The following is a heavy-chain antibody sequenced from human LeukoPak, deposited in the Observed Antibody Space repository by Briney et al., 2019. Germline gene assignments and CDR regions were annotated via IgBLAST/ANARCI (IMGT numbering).Heavy chain of an antibody. CDR1: GFTFSSYA. J-gene: IGHJ5*02. D-gene: IGHD5-18*01. CDR2: ISGSGGST. CDR3: AKDYTGSQLWFITPANNWFDP. Sequence: GGSLRLSCAASGFTFSSYAMSWVRQAPGKGLEWVSAISGSGGSTYYADSVKGRFTISRDNSKNTLYLQMNSLRAEDTAVYYCAKDYTGSQLWFITPANNWFDPWGQGTLVTVSS. V-gene: IGHV3-23*01.